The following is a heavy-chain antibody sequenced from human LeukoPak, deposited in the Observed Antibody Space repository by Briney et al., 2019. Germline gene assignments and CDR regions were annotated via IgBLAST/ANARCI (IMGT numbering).Heavy chain of an antibody. V-gene: IGHV5-51*01. CDR3: ARHYSSSWYHSDY. CDR2: IYPGDSDT. J-gene: IGHJ4*02. D-gene: IGHD6-13*01. Sequence: GESLKISCKASGYSFTTYWIDWVRQMPGKGLEWMGMIYPGDSDTRYSPSFQGQVTISAGKSITTAYLQWSSLKASDTAIYYCARHYSSSWYHSDYWGQGTLVTVSS. CDR1: GYSFTTYW.